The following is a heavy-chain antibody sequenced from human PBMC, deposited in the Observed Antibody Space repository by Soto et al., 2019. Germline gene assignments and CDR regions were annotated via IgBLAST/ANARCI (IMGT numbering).Heavy chain of an antibody. Sequence: ALVMGSCRASGYTFTSYYINWVRQAPGQGLEWMRIINPSGSSTSYAQKFQGRATMTRDTSTSTVYMEVSGLRSEDTAVYFYARDQEPSTLYYDYYYMDVWGKGTTVTVSS. J-gene: IGHJ6*03. CDR3: ARDQEPSTLYYDYYYMDV. CDR1: GYTFTSYY. CDR2: INPSGSST. V-gene: IGHV1-46*03.